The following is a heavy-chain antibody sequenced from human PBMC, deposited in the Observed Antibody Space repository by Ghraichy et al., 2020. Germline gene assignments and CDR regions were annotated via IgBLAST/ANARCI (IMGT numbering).Heavy chain of an antibody. CDR3: VKDRGSSGWCSDY. V-gene: IGHV3-64D*06. J-gene: IGHJ4*02. CDR1: GFTFSSSA. Sequence: GGSLRLSCSASGFTFSSSAMHWVRQAPGKGLEYVSAINNNGGTTYYADSVKGRFTISRDNSKNKLYLQMSSLGAEDTAVYYCVKDRGSSGWCSDYWGQGTLVTVSS. CDR2: INNNGGTT. D-gene: IGHD6-19*01.